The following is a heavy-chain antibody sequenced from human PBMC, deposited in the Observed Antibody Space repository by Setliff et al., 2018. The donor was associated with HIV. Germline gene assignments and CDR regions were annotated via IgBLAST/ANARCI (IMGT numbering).Heavy chain of an antibody. D-gene: IGHD2-8*02. CDR1: GFTFGDYA. J-gene: IGHJ4*02. CDR3: TRDRPGGVSDCFDS. V-gene: IGHV3-49*04. Sequence: PGGSLRLSCTASGFTFGDYAMTWVRQAPGKGLEWVGFIRSKAYGGTTEYAASVKGRFTISRDDSKSTLYLQINSLKTEDTAVYYCTRDRPGGVSDCFDSWGQGTQVTVSS. CDR2: IRSKAYGGTT.